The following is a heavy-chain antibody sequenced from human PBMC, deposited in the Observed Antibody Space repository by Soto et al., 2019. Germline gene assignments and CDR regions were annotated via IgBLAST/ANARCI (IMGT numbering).Heavy chain of an antibody. D-gene: IGHD3-10*01. CDR2: FNPILSFS. CDR1: GDTFNFYT. J-gene: IGHJ4*02. Sequence: QVQLVQSGAEVKKPGSSVKVSCKASGDTFNFYTINWVRQAPGLGLEWMGRFNPILSFSNSALKFQGRVTRTADKATSTADMVLSSLRSEDTAMYYCATSFGSGSRAFDYWGQGALVTVSS. V-gene: IGHV1-69*02. CDR3: ATSFGSGSRAFDY.